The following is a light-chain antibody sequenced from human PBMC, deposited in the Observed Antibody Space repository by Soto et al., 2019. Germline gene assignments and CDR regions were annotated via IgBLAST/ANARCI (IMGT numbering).Light chain of an antibody. CDR3: QQYCSSPRT. CDR1: QSVSSSY. V-gene: IGKV3-20*01. Sequence: EIVLTQCPGTLSLSPGERATLSCRASQSVSSSYLAWYQQKPGQAPRLLIYGASSRATGIPDRYSGSGSGTDFTLTISSLQPEDFAVYYCQQYCSSPRTVGQGANVDI. CDR2: GAS. J-gene: IGKJ2*01.